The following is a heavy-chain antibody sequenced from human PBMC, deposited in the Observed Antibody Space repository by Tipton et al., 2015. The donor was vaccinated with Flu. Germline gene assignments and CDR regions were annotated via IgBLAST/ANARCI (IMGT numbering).Heavy chain of an antibody. CDR3: ARGQTGDR. CDR2: TNGDGSST. J-gene: IGHJ4*02. CDR1: GFSFNTYW. D-gene: IGHD7-27*01. V-gene: IGHV3-74*01. Sequence: AASGFSFNTYWMHWVRQVPGKGLVWVSRTNGDGSSTNYADSVKGRFSISRDNAKNTLYLQMDSLRADDTAVYYCARGQTGDRWGQGTLVAVSS.